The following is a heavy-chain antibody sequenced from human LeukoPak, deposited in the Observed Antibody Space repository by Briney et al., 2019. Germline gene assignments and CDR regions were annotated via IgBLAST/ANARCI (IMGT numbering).Heavy chain of an antibody. CDR3: ARLDEGSSWVYYFDY. V-gene: IGHV1-18*01. J-gene: IGHJ4*02. Sequence: ASVKVSCKASGYTFTSYGISWVRQAPGQGLEWMACISTYDGNTNYADKLQDRVTMTTDTSTSTAYMELRSLRSDDTAVYYCARLDEGSSWVYYFDYWGQGTLVTVSS. D-gene: IGHD6-13*01. CDR1: GYTFTSYG. CDR2: ISTYDGNT.